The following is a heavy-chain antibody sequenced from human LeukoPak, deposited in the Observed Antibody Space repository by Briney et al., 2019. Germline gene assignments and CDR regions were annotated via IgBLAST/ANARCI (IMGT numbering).Heavy chain of an antibody. CDR3: ARALYDFWSGYYPAGYYYGMDV. D-gene: IGHD3-3*01. Sequence: GGSLRLSCAASGFTFSSYWMNWARQAPGKGLEWVASINHNGNVNYYVDSVKGRFTISRDNAKNSLYLQMSNLRAEDTAVYYCARALYDFWSGYYPAGYYYGMDVWGQGTTVTVSS. CDR2: INHNGNVN. V-gene: IGHV3-7*03. J-gene: IGHJ6*02. CDR1: GFTFSSYW.